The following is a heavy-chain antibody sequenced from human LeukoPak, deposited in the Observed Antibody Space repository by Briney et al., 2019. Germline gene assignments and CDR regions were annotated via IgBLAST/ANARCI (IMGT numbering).Heavy chain of an antibody. V-gene: IGHV4-59*08. CDR3: ARHAEVAGFDY. D-gene: IGHD6-19*01. J-gene: IGHJ4*02. Sequence: PSETLSPTCTVSGGSISSYYWSWLRQPPGKGLEWIGYIYYSGSTNYNPSLKSRVTISVDTSKNQFSLKLSSVTAADTAVYYCARHAEVAGFDYWGQGTLVTVSS. CDR2: IYYSGST. CDR1: GGSISSYY.